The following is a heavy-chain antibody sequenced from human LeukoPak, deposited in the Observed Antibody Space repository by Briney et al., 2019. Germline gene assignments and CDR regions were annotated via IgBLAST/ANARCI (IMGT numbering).Heavy chain of an antibody. CDR3: ARQRSRGYFDY. CDR1: GYSFTNYW. CDR2: LYPGDSDT. V-gene: IGHV5-51*01. J-gene: IGHJ4*02. D-gene: IGHD6-13*01. Sequence: GESLKISCKGSGYSFTNYWIGWVRQMPGKGLEWMGILYPGDSDTRYSPSFQGQVTISADKSISTAYLQWSSLKASDTATYYCARQRSRGYFDYWGQGTLVTVSS.